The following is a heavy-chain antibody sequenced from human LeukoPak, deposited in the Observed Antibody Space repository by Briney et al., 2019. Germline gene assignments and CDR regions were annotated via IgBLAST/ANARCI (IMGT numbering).Heavy chain of an antibody. CDR1: GGTINTYA. Sequence: SVKVSFKASGGTINTYAISWVRQAPGQGLEWMGRIIPILDIADYAQNFQGRVTITADKSTSTVYMELSSLRSEDTAVYYCARVAWQQLNYFDYWGQGTLVTVSS. CDR3: ARVAWQQLNYFDY. J-gene: IGHJ4*02. CDR2: IIPILDIA. V-gene: IGHV1-69*10. D-gene: IGHD6-13*01.